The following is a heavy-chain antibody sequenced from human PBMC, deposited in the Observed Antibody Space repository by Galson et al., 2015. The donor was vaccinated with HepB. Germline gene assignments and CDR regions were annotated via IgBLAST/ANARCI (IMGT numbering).Heavy chain of an antibody. V-gene: IGHV1-24*01. CDR2: FDPEDLET. Sequence: SVKVSCKVSVYTLSELSMHWVRQAPGKGLEWMGGFDPEDLETTYAQKFQGRVTITEDASTDTAYMELSSLRSEDTAVYYCATGVTGRPESLYGMDVWGQGTTVTVSS. J-gene: IGHJ6*02. CDR3: ATGVTGRPESLYGMDV. CDR1: VYTLSELS. D-gene: IGHD3-10*01.